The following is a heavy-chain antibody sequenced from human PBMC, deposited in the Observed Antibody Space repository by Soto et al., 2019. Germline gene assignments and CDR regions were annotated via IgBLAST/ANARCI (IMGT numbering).Heavy chain of an antibody. CDR1: GGSISSYY. CDR3: SRGSSESPRRWFDP. CDR2: IYYSGST. J-gene: IGHJ5*02. V-gene: IGHV4-59*01. D-gene: IGHD3-22*01. Sequence: QVQLQESGPGLVKPSETLSLTCFVSGGSISSYYWSWIRQPPGKGLEWIGYIYYSGSTKYNPSLKSRVTISVDTSKNQFSLKLNSVSAADTAVYYCSRGSSESPRRWFDPCGQGTLVTVSS.